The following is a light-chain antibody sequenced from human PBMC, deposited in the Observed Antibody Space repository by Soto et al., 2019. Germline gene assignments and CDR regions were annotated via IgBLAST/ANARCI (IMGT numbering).Light chain of an antibody. Sequence: DIQMTQSPSSLSASVGDRVTLTCRASQSISSYLNWYQQKPGKAPKLLIYAASSLQSGVPSRFSGSGSGTGFTLTISSLQPEDCATYYCQQSYSTPRTFGQGTKVEIK. CDR3: QQSYSTPRT. V-gene: IGKV1-39*01. CDR2: AAS. CDR1: QSISSY. J-gene: IGKJ1*01.